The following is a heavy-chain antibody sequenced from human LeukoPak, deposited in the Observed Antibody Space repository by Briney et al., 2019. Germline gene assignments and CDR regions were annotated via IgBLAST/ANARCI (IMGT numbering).Heavy chain of an antibody. CDR3: ARGGDILTGYYALFDY. V-gene: IGHV4-34*01. CDR1: GGSFSGYY. CDR2: INHSGST. J-gene: IGHJ4*02. Sequence: SETLSLTCAVYGGSFSGYYWSWIRQPPGKGLEWIGEINHSGSTNYNPSLKSRVTISVDTSKNQFSLKLSSVTAADTAVYYCARGGDILTGYYALFDYWGQGTLVTVSS. D-gene: IGHD3-9*01.